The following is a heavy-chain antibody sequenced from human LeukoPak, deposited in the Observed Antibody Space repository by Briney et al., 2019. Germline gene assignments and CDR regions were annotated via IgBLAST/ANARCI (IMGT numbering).Heavy chain of an antibody. V-gene: IGHV4-59*13. CDR1: GGYISSYY. CDR2: IYYSGST. J-gene: IGHJ5*02. CDR3: ARDRARIGSSAWYDNWFDP. Sequence: SETLSLTCTVSGGYISSYYWSWIRQPPGKGLEWIGYIYYSGSTNYNASLKSRVTISIDTSKNQFSLKLSSVTAADTAVYYCARDRARIGSSAWYDNWFDPWGQGTLVTVSS. D-gene: IGHD6-13*01.